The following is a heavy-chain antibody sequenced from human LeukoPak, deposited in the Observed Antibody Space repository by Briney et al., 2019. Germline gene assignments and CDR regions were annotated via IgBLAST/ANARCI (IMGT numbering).Heavy chain of an antibody. CDR3: VKEGPRRTARRYYYYGMDV. V-gene: IGHV3-30*18. J-gene: IGHJ6*02. CDR1: GFTYSGYD. CDR2: ISYDGNYT. D-gene: IGHD1-1*01. Sequence: PGGSLRLSCAASGFTYSGYDMHWVRQAPGKGLEWVAVISYDGNYTYYAGSVKGRFTISRDNSKNTLYLQMNRLRSGDTAVYYCVKEGPRRTARRYYYYGMDVWGQGTTVSISS.